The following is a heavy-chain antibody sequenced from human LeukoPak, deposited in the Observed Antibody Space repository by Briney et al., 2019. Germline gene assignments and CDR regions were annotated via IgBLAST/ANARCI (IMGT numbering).Heavy chain of an antibody. Sequence: GGSLRLSCAASGFTFSTYAMTWVRQAPGKGLEWVSAISGSSGNTFYADSVKGRFTISRDNSKNTLYLQMNSLRAEDTAIYYCAKPYYYNTSGYYWGQGTLVTVS. V-gene: IGHV3-23*01. J-gene: IGHJ4*02. CDR3: AKPYYYNTSGYY. CDR2: ISGSSGNT. CDR1: GFTFSTYA. D-gene: IGHD3-22*01.